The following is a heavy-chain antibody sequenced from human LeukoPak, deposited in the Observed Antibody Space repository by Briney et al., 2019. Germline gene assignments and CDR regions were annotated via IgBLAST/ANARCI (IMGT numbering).Heavy chain of an antibody. CDR2: ISPYNTNT. J-gene: IGHJ4*02. CDR3: ARDRSGYEGGDY. D-gene: IGHD5-12*01. V-gene: IGHV1-18*01. CDR1: GYTFTSYG. Sequence: ASVKVSCKASGYTFTSYGISWVRQAPGQGLEWMGWISPYNTNTNKVRSLQARVTMTTDTSTSTAYMELKSLRSDDTAVYYCARDRSGYEGGDYWGQGTLVTVSS.